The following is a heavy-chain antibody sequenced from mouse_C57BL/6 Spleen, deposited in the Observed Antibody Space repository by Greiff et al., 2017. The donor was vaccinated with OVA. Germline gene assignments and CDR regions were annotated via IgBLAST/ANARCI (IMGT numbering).Heavy chain of an antibody. V-gene: IGHV1-55*01. CDR1: GYTFTSYC. CDR3: ARDLYSWFAY. Sequence: VQLPQPGAELVKPGASVKMSCKASGYTFTSYCITWVKQRPGQGLEWIGEIYPGSGSTNYNEKFKSKATLTVDTSSTTAYMQLSSLTSEDTAVYYCARDLYSWFAYWGQGTLVTVSA. J-gene: IGHJ3*01. CDR2: IYPGSGST. D-gene: IGHD2-3*01.